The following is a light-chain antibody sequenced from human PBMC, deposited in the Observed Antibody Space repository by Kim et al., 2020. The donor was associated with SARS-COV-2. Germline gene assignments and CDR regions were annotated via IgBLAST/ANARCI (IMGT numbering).Light chain of an antibody. V-gene: IGKV3-20*01. CDR2: GAF. Sequence: APRERATLSCRASRSGSSNYLAWYQQKPGQAPRLLIYGAFSRATGIPDRFSGSGSGTDFTLSINRLEPEDFAVYYCQQYGTSPETFGGGTKVDIK. J-gene: IGKJ4*01. CDR3: QQYGTSPET. CDR1: RSGSSNY.